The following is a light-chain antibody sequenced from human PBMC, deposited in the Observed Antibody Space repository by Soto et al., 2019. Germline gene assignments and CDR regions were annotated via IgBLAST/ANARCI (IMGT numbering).Light chain of an antibody. V-gene: IGKV3-20*01. CDR3: QQYGSSPPMYT. CDR1: QSVNSRF. J-gene: IGKJ2*01. CDR2: GAS. Sequence: EIVLTQSPGTLSLSPGERATLSCRASQSVNSRFLAWYQQKPGKAPRLLMYGASTRATGIPGRFSGSGSGADFTLTISRLEPEDFAVDYCQQYGSSPPMYTFGQGTKLEIK.